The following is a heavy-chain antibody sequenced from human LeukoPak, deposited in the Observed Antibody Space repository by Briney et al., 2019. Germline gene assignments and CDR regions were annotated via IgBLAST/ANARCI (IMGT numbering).Heavy chain of an antibody. J-gene: IGHJ4*02. D-gene: IGHD3-3*01. CDR3: ARGGYYGSGRYYFDS. CDR2: IRNDGSNT. Sequence: QSGGSLRLSCAASGFSFSSYGMHWLRQAPGKGLEWVAFIRNDGSNTYYADSVKGRFTISRDNAKNTLHLQMNSLRAEDTAVYYCARGGYYGSGRYYFDSWGQGTLVTVSS. CDR1: GFSFSSYG. V-gene: IGHV3-30*02.